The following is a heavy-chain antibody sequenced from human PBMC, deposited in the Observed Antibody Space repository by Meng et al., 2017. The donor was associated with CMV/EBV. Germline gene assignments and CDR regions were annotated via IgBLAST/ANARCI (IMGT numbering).Heavy chain of an antibody. Sequence: DINWVRQATGQGFEWMGWMNPNSGNTGYAQKFQGRVTMTRNTSISTAYMELSSLRSEDTAVYYCARGRSAGVVVPAAIRGYWYFDLWGRGTLVTVSS. J-gene: IGHJ2*01. CDR1: D. V-gene: IGHV1-8*01. D-gene: IGHD2-2*02. CDR3: ARGRSAGVVVPAAIRGYWYFDL. CDR2: MNPNSGNT.